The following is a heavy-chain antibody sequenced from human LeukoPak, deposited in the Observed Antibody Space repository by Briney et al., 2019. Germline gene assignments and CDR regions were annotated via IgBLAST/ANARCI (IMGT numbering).Heavy chain of an antibody. CDR2: IIPIFGTA. CDR3: ARSRDSNTQSDF. V-gene: IGHV1-69*01. CDR1: GGTFSSYA. J-gene: IGHJ4*02. Sequence: SVKVSCKASGGTFSSYAISWVRQAPGQGLEWMGGIIPIFGTANYAQKFQGRVTITADESTSTAYMELSSLRSEDTAVYYCARSRDSNTQSDFWGQGTLVTVSS. D-gene: IGHD2-2*02.